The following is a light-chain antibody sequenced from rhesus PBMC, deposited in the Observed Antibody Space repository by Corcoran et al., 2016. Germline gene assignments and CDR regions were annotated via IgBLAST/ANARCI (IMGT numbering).Light chain of an antibody. V-gene: IGKV1-22*01. J-gene: IGKJ1*01. CDR1: QSISSW. CDR2: KAS. CDR3: LQDYTTPWT. Sequence: DIQMTQSPSSLSASVGDTVTITCRASQSISSWLAWYQQKPGKAPKLLIYKASSLQSGVPSRFSVSGSGTEYTLTISSLQPEDVATYYCLQDYTTPWTLGQGTKLELK.